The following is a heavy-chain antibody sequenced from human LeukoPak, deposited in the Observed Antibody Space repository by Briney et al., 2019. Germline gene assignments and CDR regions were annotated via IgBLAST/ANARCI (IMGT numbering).Heavy chain of an antibody. CDR1: GFTFSSYS. CDR3: VRDLSPAPTTASRFDY. CDR2: ISSSSRYI. D-gene: IGHD2-2*01. V-gene: IGHV3-21*01. J-gene: IGHJ4*02. Sequence: GGSLRLSCAASGFTFSSYSINWVRQAPGKVLEWVSSISSSSRYIHYADSVKGRFTISRDNAENSLYLQMNSLRAEDTAVYYCVRDLSPAPTTASRFDYWGQGTLVTDSS.